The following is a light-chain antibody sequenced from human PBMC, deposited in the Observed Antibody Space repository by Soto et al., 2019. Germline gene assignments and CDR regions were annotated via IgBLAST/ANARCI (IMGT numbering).Light chain of an antibody. V-gene: IGKV3-20*01. Sequence: EIVLTQSPGTLSLSPGERATLSCRASQSVSNNYLAWYQQKPGQAPRLLIYGASSRATGIPDRFSGSGSGTDFTLTISRLEPEDFAVYYCQQYGSPPWTFGQGTKVDIK. CDR3: QQYGSPPWT. CDR1: QSVSNNY. J-gene: IGKJ1*01. CDR2: GAS.